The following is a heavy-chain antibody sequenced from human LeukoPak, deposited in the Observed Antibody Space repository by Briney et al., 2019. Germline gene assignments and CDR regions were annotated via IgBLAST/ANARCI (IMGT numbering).Heavy chain of an antibody. CDR1: GFTFSSNA. Sequence: PGGSLRLSCAASGFTFSSNAMSWVRQAPGKGLEWVSAISGSGGSTYYADSVKGRFTISRDNSKNTLYLQMNSLRAEDTAVYYCAKDGYSSGWYDYWGQGTLVTVSS. J-gene: IGHJ4*02. CDR2: ISGSGGST. V-gene: IGHV3-23*01. CDR3: AKDGYSSGWYDY. D-gene: IGHD6-19*01.